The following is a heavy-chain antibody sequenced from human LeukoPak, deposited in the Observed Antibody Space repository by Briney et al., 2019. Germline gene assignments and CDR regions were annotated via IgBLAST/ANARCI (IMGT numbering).Heavy chain of an antibody. CDR2: IYYSGST. Sequence: YIYYSGSTTYNPSLKSRVTISVDTSKNQFSLKLSSVTAADTAVYYCARASIQGAAAGIAGWGQGTLVTVSS. J-gene: IGHJ4*02. D-gene: IGHD6-13*01. V-gene: IGHV4-59*01. CDR3: ARASIQGAAAGIAG.